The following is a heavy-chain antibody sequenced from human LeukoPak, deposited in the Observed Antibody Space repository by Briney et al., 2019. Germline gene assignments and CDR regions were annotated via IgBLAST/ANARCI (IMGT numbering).Heavy chain of an antibody. CDR3: ARVRRSYCGGDCYPYAFDI. J-gene: IGHJ3*02. V-gene: IGHV1-2*02. CDR1: GYTFTGNY. Sequence: ASVKVSCKASGYTFTGNYMHWVRQAPGQGLEWMGWINPNSGGTNYAQKFQGRVTMTRDTSISTAYMELSRLRSDDTAVYYCARVRRSYCGGDCYPYAFDIWGQGTMVTVSS. CDR2: INPNSGGT. D-gene: IGHD2-21*01.